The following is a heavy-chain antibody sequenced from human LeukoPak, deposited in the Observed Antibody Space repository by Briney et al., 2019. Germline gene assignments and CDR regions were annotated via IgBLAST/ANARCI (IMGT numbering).Heavy chain of an antibody. J-gene: IGHJ4*02. Sequence: PSETLSLTCTVSGGSISTYYWTWIRQPPGKGLEWIGYVYYTGSSNHNSSFKNRVAISLDTSKNQFSLKLSSVTAADTAVYHCARVGTAASIDYWGQGTLVTVSS. CDR3: ARVGTAASIDY. V-gene: IGHV4-59*01. CDR2: VYYTGSS. D-gene: IGHD6-13*01. CDR1: GGSISTYY.